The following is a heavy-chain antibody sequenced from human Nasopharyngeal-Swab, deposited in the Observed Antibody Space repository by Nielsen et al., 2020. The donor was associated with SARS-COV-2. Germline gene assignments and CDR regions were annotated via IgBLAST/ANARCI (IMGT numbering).Heavy chain of an antibody. V-gene: IGHV5-51*01. Sequence: ESLKIPCKGSGYRFPSYWIGWLRQMPGKGLEWMGIIYPGDSETRYSPSFQGQVTISADQSINTAYLQWSSLKASDTAMYFCARGGQPFYYYYMDVWGKGTTVTVSS. J-gene: IGHJ6*03. D-gene: IGHD3-16*01. CDR3: ARGGQPFYYYYMDV. CDR1: GYRFPSYW. CDR2: IYPGDSET.